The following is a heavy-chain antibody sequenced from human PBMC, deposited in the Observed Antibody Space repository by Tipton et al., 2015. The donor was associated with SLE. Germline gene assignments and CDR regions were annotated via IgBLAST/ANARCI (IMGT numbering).Heavy chain of an antibody. D-gene: IGHD6-13*01. CDR1: GGSISSGSYY. V-gene: IGHV4-61*09. Sequence: TLSVTCTVSGGSISSGSYYWSWIRQPAGKGLEWIGYIYTSGSTNYNPSLKSRVTISVDTSKNQFSLKLSSVTAADTAVYYCASFPQQLVPFDYWGQGTLVTVSS. CDR2: IYTSGST. CDR3: ASFPQQLVPFDY. J-gene: IGHJ4*02.